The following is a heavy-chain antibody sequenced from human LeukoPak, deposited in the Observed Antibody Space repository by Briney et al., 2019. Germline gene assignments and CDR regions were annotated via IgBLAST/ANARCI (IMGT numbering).Heavy chain of an antibody. CDR1: GGSISSYY. CDR2: IYYSGST. V-gene: IGHV4-59*01. D-gene: IGHD6-13*01. CDR3: AREGVAAAGTSAFDI. J-gene: IGHJ3*02. Sequence: SETLSLTCTVSGGSISSYYWSWIRQPPGKGLEWIGYIYYSGSTNYNPSLKSRVTISVDTSKTQFSLKLSSVTAADTAVYYCAREGVAAAGTSAFDIWGQGTMVTVSS.